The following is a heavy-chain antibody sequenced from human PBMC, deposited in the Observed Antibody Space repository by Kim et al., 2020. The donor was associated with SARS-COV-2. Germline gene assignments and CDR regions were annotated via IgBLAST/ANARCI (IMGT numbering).Heavy chain of an antibody. CDR2: MNQHGSVK. CDR3: TTGTTY. V-gene: IGHV3-7*05. Sequence: GGSLRLSCVASGFTFSNYWMNWVRQAPGKGLEWVANMNQHGSVKRYVDSVKGRFTISRDNAKNSLYLQMDTLGAEDTALYYCTTGTTYWGQGTLVTVSS. D-gene: IGHD4-17*01. CDR1: GFTFSNYW. J-gene: IGHJ4*02.